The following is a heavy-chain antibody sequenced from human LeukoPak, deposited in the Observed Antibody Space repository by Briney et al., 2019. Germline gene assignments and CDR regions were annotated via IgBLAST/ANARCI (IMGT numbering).Heavy chain of an antibody. CDR3: ARAHSSSWYMDY. D-gene: IGHD6-13*01. J-gene: IGHJ4*02. CDR1: GVSISSYY. V-gene: IGHV4-59*01. CDR2: IYYSGST. Sequence: SETVSLTCSVCGVSISSYYGSWIRHPPGKGLEWLGYIYYSGSTNYNPSLKSRVTISVDTSENQLSLKLSSVTAADTAVYYCARAHSSSWYMDYWGQGTLVTVS.